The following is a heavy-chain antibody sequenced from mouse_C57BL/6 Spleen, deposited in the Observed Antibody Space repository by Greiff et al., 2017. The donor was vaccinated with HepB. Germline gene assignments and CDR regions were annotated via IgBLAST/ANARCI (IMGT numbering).Heavy chain of an antibody. Sequence: QVQLQQSGPGLVQPSQSLSITCTVSGFSLTSYGVHWVRQSPGKGLEWLGVIWSGGSTDYNAAFISRLSISKDNSKSQVFFKMNNLQADDTAIYYCATYDYDVGAYWGQGTLVTVSA. CDR2: IWSGGST. V-gene: IGHV2-2*01. CDR3: ATYDYDVGAY. J-gene: IGHJ3*01. D-gene: IGHD2-4*01. CDR1: GFSLTSYG.